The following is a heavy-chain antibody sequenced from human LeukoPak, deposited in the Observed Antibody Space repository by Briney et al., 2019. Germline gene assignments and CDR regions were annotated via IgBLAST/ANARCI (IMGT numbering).Heavy chain of an antibody. CDR2: MYYSAST. CDR3: ARGFSGKQWPTRRSSDGMDV. CDR1: GGSFSGYY. J-gene: IGHJ6*02. V-gene: IGHV4-34*01. D-gene: IGHD6-19*01. Sequence: SETLSLTCAVYGGSFSGYYWGWIRQPPGKGLEWIGNMYYSASTYYNPSLKSRVTISVDTSKNQFSLKLNSVTAADTAVYYCARGFSGKQWPTRRSSDGMDVWGQGTTVTVSS.